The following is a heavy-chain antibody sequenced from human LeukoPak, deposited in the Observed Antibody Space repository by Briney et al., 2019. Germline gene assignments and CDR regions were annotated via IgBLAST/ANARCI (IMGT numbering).Heavy chain of an antibody. CDR2: IYGSGSA. D-gene: IGHD1-1*01. Sequence: SQTLSLTCTVSGGSISRGSYSWSWIRQPAGKGLEWIGRIYGSGSANYNLSLKSRVTMSVDTSKNQFSLKLSSVTAADTAVYYCARGNQQLDPRGWLGPWGQGILVTVSS. V-gene: IGHV4-61*02. CDR3: ARGNQQLDPRGWLGP. J-gene: IGHJ5*02. CDR1: GGSISRGSYS.